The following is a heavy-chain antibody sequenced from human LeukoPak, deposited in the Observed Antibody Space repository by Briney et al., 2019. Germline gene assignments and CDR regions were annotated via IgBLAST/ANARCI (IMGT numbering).Heavy chain of an antibody. Sequence: GGSLRLSCAASGFTFSSYAMSWVRQAPGKGLEWVSAISGSGGSTYYADSVRGRFTISRDNSKNTLYLQMNSLRAEDTAVYYCAVLEWLEGAGYWGQGTLVTVSS. J-gene: IGHJ4*02. CDR3: AVLEWLEGAGY. D-gene: IGHD3-3*01. CDR1: GFTFSSYA. CDR2: ISGSGGST. V-gene: IGHV3-23*01.